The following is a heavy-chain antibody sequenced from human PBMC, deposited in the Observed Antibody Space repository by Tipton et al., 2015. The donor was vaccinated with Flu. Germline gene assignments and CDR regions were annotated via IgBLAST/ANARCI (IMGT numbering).Heavy chain of an antibody. Sequence: QLVQSGAEVKKPGSSVKVSCKASGGTFSSYAISWVRQAPGQGLEWMGGIIPIFGTANYAQKFQGRVTITADESTSTAYMELSSLRSEDTAVYYCARMESWVGATPIRLFRFSPFRNWGQGTLVTVSS. CDR2: IIPIFGTA. V-gene: IGHV1-69*01. J-gene: IGHJ4*02. CDR3: ARMESWVGATPIRLFRFSPFRN. D-gene: IGHD1-26*01. CDR1: GGTFSSYA.